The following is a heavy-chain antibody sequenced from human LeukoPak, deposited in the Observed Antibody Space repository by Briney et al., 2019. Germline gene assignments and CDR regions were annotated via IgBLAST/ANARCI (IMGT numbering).Heavy chain of an antibody. CDR1: GYTFTSYA. CDR3: ARIGDFDY. Sequence: GASVKVSCKASGYTFTSYAMNWVRQAPGQGLEWMGWINPNSGGTNYAQKFRGRVTMTRDTSTSTAFMELSSLRSDDTAVYYCARIGDFDYWGQGTLVTVSS. J-gene: IGHJ4*02. CDR2: INPNSGGT. V-gene: IGHV1-2*02. D-gene: IGHD4-17*01.